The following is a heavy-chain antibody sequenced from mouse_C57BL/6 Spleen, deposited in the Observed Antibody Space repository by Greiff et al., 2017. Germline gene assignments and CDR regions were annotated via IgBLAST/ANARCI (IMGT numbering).Heavy chain of an antibody. D-gene: IGHD1-1*01. CDR1: GYSFTSYY. J-gene: IGHJ2*01. CDR3: AREEGNNGGDY. CDR2: IYPGSGNT. V-gene: IGHV1-66*01. Sequence: VQLQESGPELVKPGASVKISCKASGYSFTSYYIHWVKQRPGQGLEWIGWIYPGSGNTKYNEKFKGKATLTADTSSSTAYMQLSSLTSEDSAVYYCAREEGNNGGDYWGQGTTLTVSS.